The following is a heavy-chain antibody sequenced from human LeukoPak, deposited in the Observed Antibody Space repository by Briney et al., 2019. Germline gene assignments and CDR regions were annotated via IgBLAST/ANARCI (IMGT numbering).Heavy chain of an antibody. CDR2: ITRNSGLI. CDR3: VKDLDSSGYYPDY. J-gene: IGHJ4*02. V-gene: IGHV3-9*01. Sequence: GGSLRLSCAASGFTFDDYAMHWVRQAPGKGLEWVSGITRNSGLIGYADSVKGRFTISRDNAKNSLYLQMNSLRAEDTALYSCVKDLDSSGYYPDYWGQGTLVTVSS. D-gene: IGHD3-22*01. CDR1: GFTFDDYA.